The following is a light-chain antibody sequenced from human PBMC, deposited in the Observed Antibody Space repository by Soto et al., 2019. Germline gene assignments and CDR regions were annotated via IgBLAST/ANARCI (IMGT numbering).Light chain of an antibody. CDR3: SSYTSTNTLV. V-gene: IGLV2-14*01. CDR1: SSDVGAYDY. Sequence: QSVLTQPASVSGSPGQSITISCTGTSSDVGAYDYVSWYQQHPGNAPKLLIYEVIHRPSGVSDRFSGSKSGNTASLTISGLRAEDEADFYCSSYTSTNTLVFGTGTKVTVL. J-gene: IGLJ1*01. CDR2: EVI.